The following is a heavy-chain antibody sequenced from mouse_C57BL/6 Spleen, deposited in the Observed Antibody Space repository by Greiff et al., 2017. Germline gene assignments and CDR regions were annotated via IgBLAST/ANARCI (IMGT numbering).Heavy chain of an antibody. J-gene: IGHJ4*01. D-gene: IGHD2-10*01. Sequence: DVQLQESGPGMVKPSQSLSLTCTVTGYSITSGYDWHWIRHFPGNKLEWMGYISYSGSTNYNPSLKSRISITHDTSKNHFFLKLNSVTTEDTATYYCASSYYDAMDYWGQGTSVTVSS. V-gene: IGHV3-1*01. CDR3: ASSYYDAMDY. CDR2: ISYSGST. CDR1: GYSITSGYD.